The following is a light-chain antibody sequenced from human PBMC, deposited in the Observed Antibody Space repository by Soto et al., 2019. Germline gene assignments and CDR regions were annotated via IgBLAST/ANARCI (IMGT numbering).Light chain of an antibody. CDR3: QAYDNSLRGWV. Sequence: QSVLTQPPSASGTPGQRVTISCSGSSSNIGSNYVYWYQQLPGTAPKLLIYSNNQRPSGVPDRFSGSKSGTSASLAITGLQAEDEAAYYCQAYDNSLRGWVFGGGTKLTVL. V-gene: IGLV1-47*02. CDR1: SSNIGSNY. CDR2: SNN. J-gene: IGLJ3*02.